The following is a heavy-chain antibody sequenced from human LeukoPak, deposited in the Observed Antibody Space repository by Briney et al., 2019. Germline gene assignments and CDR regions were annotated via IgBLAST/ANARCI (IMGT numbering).Heavy chain of an antibody. J-gene: IGHJ4*02. V-gene: IGHV4-39*01. Sequence: SETLSLTCTVSGGSISSSSYYWGWIRQPPGKGLEWIGSIYYSGSTYYNPSLKSRVTISVDTSKNQFSLKLSSVTAADTAVYYCAGQQLVREEDYWGQGTLVTVSS. D-gene: IGHD3-10*01. CDR3: AGQQLVREEDY. CDR1: GGSISSSSYY. CDR2: IYYSGST.